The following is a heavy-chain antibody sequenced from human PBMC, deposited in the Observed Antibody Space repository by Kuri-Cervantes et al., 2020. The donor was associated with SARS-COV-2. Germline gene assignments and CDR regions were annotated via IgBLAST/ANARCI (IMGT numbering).Heavy chain of an antibody. J-gene: IGHJ4*02. Sequence: GESLKISCAVSGLSINNYDMHWVRQAQGKGPEWVAVISYEGSNKHYSDSVKGRFTISRDNSKSMVYLQINSLRPEDTATYYCARGRYTNSWYYLDYWGQGTLVTVS. D-gene: IGHD6-13*01. CDR3: ARGRYTNSWYYLDY. CDR2: ISYEGSNK. V-gene: IGHV3-30*03. CDR1: GLSINNYD.